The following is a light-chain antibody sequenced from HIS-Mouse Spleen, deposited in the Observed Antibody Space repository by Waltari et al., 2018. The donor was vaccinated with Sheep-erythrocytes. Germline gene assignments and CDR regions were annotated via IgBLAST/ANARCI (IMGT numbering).Light chain of an antibody. CDR3: CSYAGSSTPWV. J-gene: IGLJ3*02. V-gene: IGLV2-23*01. Sequence: QSALTQPASVSGSPGQSITISCTGTSSDVGSYNLVSWYQHHPGKAPQLLIYEGSKRPSGVSNRFSGSKSGNTASLTISGLQAEDEADYYCCSYAGSSTPWVFGGGTKLTVL. CDR1: SSDVGSYNL. CDR2: EGS.